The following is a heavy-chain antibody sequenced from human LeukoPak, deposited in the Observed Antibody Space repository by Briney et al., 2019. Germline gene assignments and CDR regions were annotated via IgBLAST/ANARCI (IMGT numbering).Heavy chain of an antibody. V-gene: IGHV3-23*01. D-gene: IGHD5-12*01. Sequence: PGGSLRLSCAASGFTFSDYYMSWIRQAPGKGLEWVSATSNSGGSTYYADSVKGRFTISRDNSKNTLYLQMNSLRAEDTALYYCAKGWDGGYYFYFDYWGQGTLVTVSS. CDR1: GFTFSDYY. CDR2: TSNSGGST. J-gene: IGHJ4*02. CDR3: AKGWDGGYYFYFDY.